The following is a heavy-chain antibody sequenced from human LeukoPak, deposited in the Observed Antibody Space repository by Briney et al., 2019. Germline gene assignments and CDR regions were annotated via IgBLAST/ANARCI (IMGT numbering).Heavy chain of an antibody. CDR1: GGAIASGGYS. D-gene: IGHD3-10*01. J-gene: IGHJ5*02. V-gene: IGHV4-30-2*06. Sequence: PSETLSLTCTVSGGAIASGGYSWNWIRQSPGKGLEWIGCIYDRGPAYYNPSLKSRFTISVDRPKNQFFLNVTSLTAADTAVYYCARSRQASGLLSSWDQGTPVVVSS. CDR2: IYDRGPA. CDR3: ARSRQASGLLSS.